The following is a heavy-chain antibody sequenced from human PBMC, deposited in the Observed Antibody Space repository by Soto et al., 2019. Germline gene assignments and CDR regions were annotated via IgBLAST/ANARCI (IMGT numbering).Heavy chain of an antibody. CDR3: AREGRNYADYPIDY. CDR2: IYDSGST. CDR1: GGSISGGGYY. V-gene: IGHV4-31*03. D-gene: IGHD4-17*01. Sequence: QVQLQESGPGLVKPSQTLSLTCTVSGGSISGGGYYWSWIRQHPGKGLEWIGNIYDSGSTYYNPSLTRRVTISLDTSTNQFSLRLTSVTAADTAVYYCAREGRNYADYPIDYLGQGTLVTVSS. J-gene: IGHJ4*02.